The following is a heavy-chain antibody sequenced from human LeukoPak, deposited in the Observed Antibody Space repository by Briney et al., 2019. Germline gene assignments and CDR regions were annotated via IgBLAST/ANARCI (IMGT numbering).Heavy chain of an antibody. CDR2: ISGSGVT. V-gene: IGHV3-23*01. Sequence: GGSLRLSCAASGFTFSTSAMTWVRQAPGKGLEWVSGISGSGVTDYADSVKGRFTISRDNSKNTLYLQMNSLRAEDTAVYYCARVVTGHLGGGFWSGYSEWFDPWGQETLVTVSS. J-gene: IGHJ5*02. CDR3: ARVVTGHLGGGFWSGYSEWFDP. CDR1: GFTFSTSA. D-gene: IGHD3-3*01.